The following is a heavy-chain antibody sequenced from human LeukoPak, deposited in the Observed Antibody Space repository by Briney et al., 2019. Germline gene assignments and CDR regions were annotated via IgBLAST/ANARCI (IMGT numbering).Heavy chain of an antibody. CDR1: GGSISSYY. CDR3: ARGVYIAAAQYAY. V-gene: IGHV4-59*01. J-gene: IGHJ4*02. D-gene: IGHD6-13*01. CDR2: IYYSGTT. Sequence: TSETLSLTCAVYGGSISSYYWSWIRQPPGKGLEWIGYIYYSGTTNYNPSLKSRVTISVDTSKNQFSLKLSSVTAADTAVYYCARGVYIAAAQYAYWGQGTLVTVSS.